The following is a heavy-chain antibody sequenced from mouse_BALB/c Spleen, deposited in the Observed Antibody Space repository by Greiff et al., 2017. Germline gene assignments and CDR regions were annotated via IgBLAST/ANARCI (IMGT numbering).Heavy chain of an antibody. J-gene: IGHJ4*01. V-gene: IGHV1-14*01. CDR1: GYTFTSYV. Sequence: EVKLMESGPELVKPGASVKMSCKASGYTFTSYVMHWVKQKPGQGLEWIGYINPYNDGTKYNEKFKGKATLTSDKSSSTAYMELSSLTSEDSAVYYCGKGGDYYAMDYWGQGTSVTVSS. CDR2: INPYNDGT. CDR3: GKGGDYYAMDY.